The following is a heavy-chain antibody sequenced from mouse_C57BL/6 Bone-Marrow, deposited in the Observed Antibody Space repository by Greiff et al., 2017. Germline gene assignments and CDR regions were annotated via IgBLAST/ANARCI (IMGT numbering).Heavy chain of an antibody. CDR1: GFNIKDDY. Sequence: EVQLQQSGAELVRPGASVKLSCTASGFNIKDDYIHWVKQRPEQGLEWIGWIDTGIGDTEYAAKFQGKATITSDTSSNTADLQLSSLISEDTAVYYCSSFDGNSFDFWGQGTPLTVAS. V-gene: IGHV14-4*01. CDR3: SSFDGNSFDF. J-gene: IGHJ2*01. CDR2: IDTGIGDT. D-gene: IGHD2-3*01.